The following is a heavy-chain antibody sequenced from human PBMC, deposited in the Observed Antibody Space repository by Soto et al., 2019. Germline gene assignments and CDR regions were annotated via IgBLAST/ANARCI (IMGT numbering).Heavy chain of an antibody. CDR2: IWYDGSNK. Sequence: QVQLVESGGSVVQPGRSLRLSCAASEFSFSSYGMHWVRQAPDKGMEWVAVIWYDGSNKYYADSVKGRFTISRDNSKNTLYLQMNRLRVEYTAVYYCARDPGLVDHYYYGMDVWGQGTTVIVSS. J-gene: IGHJ6*02. CDR1: EFSFSSYG. V-gene: IGHV3-33*01. CDR3: ARDPGLVDHYYYGMDV.